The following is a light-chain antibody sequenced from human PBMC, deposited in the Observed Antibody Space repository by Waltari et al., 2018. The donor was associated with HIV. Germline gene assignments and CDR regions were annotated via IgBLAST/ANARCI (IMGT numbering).Light chain of an antibody. J-gene: IGLJ2*01. Sequence: SYALTQPPSVSVSPGQTANITCSGDKLGDRFVSWYVQKTGQSPVLVMYEDSTRPTGSPDRFSGSNSGNTAALIISGTLSTDEGEYFCQGWDTNIVVFGGGTRLTVL. CDR2: EDS. V-gene: IGLV3-1*01. CDR1: KLGDRF. CDR3: QGWDTNIVV.